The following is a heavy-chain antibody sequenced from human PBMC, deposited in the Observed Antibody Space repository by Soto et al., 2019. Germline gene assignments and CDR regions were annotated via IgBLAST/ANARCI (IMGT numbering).Heavy chain of an antibody. CDR3: AYLPCSGGSCYWFSYSGMDV. CDR1: GFSLSTSGVG. Sequence: QITLKESGPTLVKPTQTLTLTCTFSGFSLSTSGVGVAWIRQPPGKALEWLALIYWDDDKRYRPPLETRLTITKDTSKNPLVLTMTNMDSVDTATYYCAYLPCSGGSCYWFSYSGMDVWGQGTTVTVSS. V-gene: IGHV2-5*02. J-gene: IGHJ6*02. CDR2: IYWDDDK. D-gene: IGHD2-15*01.